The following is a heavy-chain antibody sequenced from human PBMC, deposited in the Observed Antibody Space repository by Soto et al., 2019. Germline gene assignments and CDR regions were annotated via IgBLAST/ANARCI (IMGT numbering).Heavy chain of an antibody. CDR1: GYTFTTYA. Sequence: QVQLVQSGAEVKKPGASVKVSCKASGYTFTTYAIHWVRQAPGQRLEWMGWINPGNGNTKYSQNFQGRVTITRDTSAKTAYMELSSLRSEDTAVYYCARRGPFPDVSGQGTTVTVSS. CDR2: INPGNGNT. J-gene: IGHJ6*02. CDR3: ARRGPFPDV. D-gene: IGHD3-10*01. V-gene: IGHV1-3*01.